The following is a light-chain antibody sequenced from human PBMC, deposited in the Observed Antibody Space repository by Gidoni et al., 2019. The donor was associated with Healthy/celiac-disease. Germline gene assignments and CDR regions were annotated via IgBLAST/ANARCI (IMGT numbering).Light chain of an antibody. CDR1: QRISSW. J-gene: IGKJ1*01. CDR2: KAS. V-gene: IGKV1-5*03. Sequence: DIQMTQSPSTLSASVGDRVTITCRASQRISSWLAWYQQKPGKAPKLLIYKASSLESGVPSRFSGSGSGKELTITISSLQPDDFATYYCQQYNSYSPWTFGQGTKVEIK. CDR3: QQYNSYSPWT.